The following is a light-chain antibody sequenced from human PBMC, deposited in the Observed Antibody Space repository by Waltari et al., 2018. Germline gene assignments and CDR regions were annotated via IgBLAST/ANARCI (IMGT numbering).Light chain of an antibody. Sequence: QSALTQPASVSGSPGQSIPIPCTGPSSDVGSYNLVSWYQQRPGKAPKLMIYDGRKRPSGVSNRFSDSKSGNTASLTISGLQAEDEADYYCCSYTAGSTWVFGGGTKLTVL. CDR1: SSDVGSYNL. J-gene: IGLJ3*02. CDR3: CSYTAGSTWV. CDR2: DGR. V-gene: IGLV2-23*01.